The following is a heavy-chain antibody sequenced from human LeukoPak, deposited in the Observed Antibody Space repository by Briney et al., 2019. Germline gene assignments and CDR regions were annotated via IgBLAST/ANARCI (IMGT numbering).Heavy chain of an antibody. V-gene: IGHV3-21*01. CDR2: MSGGSSYI. Sequence: PGRSLRLSCAASGFTFSSYGISWVRQAPGKGLEWVSYMSGGSSYIYYADSVKGRFTISRDNAKNSLYLQMNSLRAEDTAVYYCARGPSDYWGQGTLVTVSS. CDR3: ARGPSDY. CDR1: GFTFSSYG. J-gene: IGHJ4*02.